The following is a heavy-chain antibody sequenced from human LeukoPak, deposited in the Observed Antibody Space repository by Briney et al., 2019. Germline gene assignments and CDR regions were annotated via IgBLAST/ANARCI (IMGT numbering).Heavy chain of an antibody. Sequence: GGSLRLSCAASGFSFSTYAMHWVRQAPGKGLDWVAVISDDGINKYYADSVKGRFTISRDNSKNTLYLQMNSLRAEDTAVYYCAKDKLGRSSSWPYYYMDVWGKGTTVTISS. CDR3: AKDKLGRSSSWPYYYMDV. CDR2: ISDDGINK. D-gene: IGHD6-13*01. CDR1: GFSFSTYA. J-gene: IGHJ6*03. V-gene: IGHV3-30*04.